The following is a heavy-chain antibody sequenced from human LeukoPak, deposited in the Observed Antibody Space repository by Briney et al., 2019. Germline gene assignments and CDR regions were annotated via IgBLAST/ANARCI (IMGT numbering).Heavy chain of an antibody. CDR2: ISWDGDIT. D-gene: IGHD4-17*01. CDR3: ARETGPVDY. V-gene: IGHV3-43*01. Sequence: GGSLRLSCAASGFTFDDYTMHWVRQAPGKGLEWVSLISWDGDITYYGDSVKGRFTISRDNAKNSLYLQMNSLRAEDTAVYYCARETGPVDYWGQGTLVTVSS. CDR1: GFTFDDYT. J-gene: IGHJ4*02.